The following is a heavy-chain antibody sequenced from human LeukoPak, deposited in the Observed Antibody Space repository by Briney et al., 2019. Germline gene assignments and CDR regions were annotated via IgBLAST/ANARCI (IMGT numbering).Heavy chain of an antibody. CDR2: IYTSGST. J-gene: IGHJ4*02. Sequence: ASVTLSLTCTVSGGSISSYYWSWIRQPAGKGLKWMERIYTSGSTNYNPSLKSRVTMSVDTSKTQFSLKLSPVTAADTAVYYCARESWDWGQGTLVTVSS. D-gene: IGHD6-13*01. CDR1: GGSISSYY. V-gene: IGHV4-4*07. CDR3: ARESWD.